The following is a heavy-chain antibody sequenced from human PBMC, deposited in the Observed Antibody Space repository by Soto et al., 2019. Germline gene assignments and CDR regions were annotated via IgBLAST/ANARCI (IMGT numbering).Heavy chain of an antibody. CDR3: AQNGPAVAGPYYYYGMDV. CDR2: ISGSGGST. Sequence: GGSLRLSCAASGFTFSSYAMSWVRQAPGKGLEWVSAISGSGGSTYYADSVKGRFTISRDNSKNTLYLQMNSLRAEDTAVYYCAQNGPAVAGPYYYYGMDVWGQGTTVTVSS. CDR1: GFTFSSYA. V-gene: IGHV3-23*01. J-gene: IGHJ6*02. D-gene: IGHD6-19*01.